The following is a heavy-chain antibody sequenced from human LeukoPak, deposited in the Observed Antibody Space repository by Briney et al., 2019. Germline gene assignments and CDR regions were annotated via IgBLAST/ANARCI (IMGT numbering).Heavy chain of an antibody. Sequence: ASVKVSCKASEDTFTYYHIHWVRQAPVQGVEWMGAVYATGGTTINTQNFRGRVTMTRDTSTGTVYMELSSLRFEDTAMYYCATEAPRSYYFDYWGQGILVTVSS. CDR1: EDTFTYYH. V-gene: IGHV1-46*01. J-gene: IGHJ4*02. CDR2: VYATGGTT. CDR3: ATEAPRSYYFDY.